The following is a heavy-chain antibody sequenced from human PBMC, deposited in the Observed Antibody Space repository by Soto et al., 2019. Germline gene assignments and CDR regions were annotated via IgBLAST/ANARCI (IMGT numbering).Heavy chain of an antibody. CDR3: ARDQVRGGEIVVVRAAPTRYAFDI. Sequence: SRRLSCAGSGCTSSTYGIRWVRQAPGNGLEWVAVIWYDGSNKYYADSVKGRFTISRDNSKNTLYLQMNSLRAEDTAVYYCARDQVRGGEIVVVRAAPTRYAFDIWGQGTMVTLSS. CDR2: IWYDGSNK. V-gene: IGHV3-33*01. J-gene: IGHJ3*02. D-gene: IGHD2-2*01. CDR1: GCTSSTYG.